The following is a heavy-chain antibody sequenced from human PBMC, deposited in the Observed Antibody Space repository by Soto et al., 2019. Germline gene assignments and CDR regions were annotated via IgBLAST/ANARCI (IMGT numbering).Heavy chain of an antibody. Sequence: HPGGSLRLSCAASGFTFSTYWMHWVRQAPGKGLVWVSRINSDGSTTTYADSVRGRFTISRDNAKNTVYLQMNSLRVEDTAVYYCARPGTGFDYWGQGTLVTVSS. J-gene: IGHJ4*02. CDR2: INSDGSTT. CDR1: GFTFSTYW. V-gene: IGHV3-74*01. D-gene: IGHD3-10*01. CDR3: ARPGTGFDY.